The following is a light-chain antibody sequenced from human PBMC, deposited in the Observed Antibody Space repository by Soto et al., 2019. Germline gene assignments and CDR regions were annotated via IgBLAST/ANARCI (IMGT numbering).Light chain of an antibody. CDR2: DAC. CDR1: QSISSW. V-gene: IGKV1-5*01. CDR3: QQYNSYSWT. J-gene: IGKJ1*01. Sequence: DIQMTQSPSTLSASVGDRVTITCRASQSISSWLAWYQQKPGKAPKLLIYDACSLESVVQSRFSGSGSGTEFTLTISSLQPDDFATYYCQQYNSYSWTFGQGTKVEIK.